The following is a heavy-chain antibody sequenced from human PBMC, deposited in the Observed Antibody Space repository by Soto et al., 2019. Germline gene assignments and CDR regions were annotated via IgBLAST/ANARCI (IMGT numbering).Heavy chain of an antibody. D-gene: IGHD3-16*01. CDR3: ARGGTSYTTNWFDP. CDR2: IYYSGST. Sequence: PSETLSLTCTVSGGSISSYYWSWIRQPPGKGLEWIGYIYYSGSTNYNPSLKSRVTISVDTSKNQFSLKLSSLTAADTAVYYCARGGTSYTTNWFDPWGQGTLVTVSS. J-gene: IGHJ5*02. CDR1: GGSISSYY. V-gene: IGHV4-59*01.